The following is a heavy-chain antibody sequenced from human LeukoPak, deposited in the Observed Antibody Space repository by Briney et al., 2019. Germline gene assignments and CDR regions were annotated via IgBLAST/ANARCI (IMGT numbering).Heavy chain of an antibody. CDR3: ARDTMVRGVSNLDY. CDR1: GGSFSGYY. J-gene: IGHJ4*02. Sequence: SETLSLTCAVYGGSFSGYYWSRIRQPPGKGLEWIGEINHSGSTNYNPSLKSRVTISVDTSKNQFSLKLSSVTAADTAVYYCARDTMVRGVSNLDYWGQGTLVTVSS. V-gene: IGHV4-34*01. D-gene: IGHD3-10*01. CDR2: INHSGST.